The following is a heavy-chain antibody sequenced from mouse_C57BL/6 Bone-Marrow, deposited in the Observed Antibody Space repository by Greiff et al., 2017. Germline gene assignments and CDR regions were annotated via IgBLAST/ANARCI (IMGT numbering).Heavy chain of an antibody. J-gene: IGHJ4*01. D-gene: IGHD2-5*01. CDR3: ACYSNLHYYAMDY. CDR1: GYTFTNYW. Sequence: QVQLQQSGAELVRPGTSVKMSCKASGYTFTNYWIGWAKQRPGHGLEWIGDIYPGGGYTNYNEKFKGKATLTADKSSSTAYIQFSSLTSEYSAIYYCACYSNLHYYAMDYWGQGTSVTVAS. CDR2: IYPGGGYT. V-gene: IGHV1-63*01.